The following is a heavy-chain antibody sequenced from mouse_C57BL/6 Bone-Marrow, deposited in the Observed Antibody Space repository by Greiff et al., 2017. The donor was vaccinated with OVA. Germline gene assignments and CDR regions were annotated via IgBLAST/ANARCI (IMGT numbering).Heavy chain of an antibody. D-gene: IGHD2-5*01. J-gene: IGHJ4*01. Sequence: QVQLQQPGAELVKPGASVKLSCKASGYTFTSYWMHWVKQRPGQGLEWIGMIHPTSGSTNYNEKFKSKATLTVDKSSSTAYMQLSSLTFEDSAVYYCASYYSNYFYAMDYWGQGTSVTVSS. CDR1: GYTFTSYW. CDR2: IHPTSGST. V-gene: IGHV1-64*01. CDR3: ASYYSNYFYAMDY.